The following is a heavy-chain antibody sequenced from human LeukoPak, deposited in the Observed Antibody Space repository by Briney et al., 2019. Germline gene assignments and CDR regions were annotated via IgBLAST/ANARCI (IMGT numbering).Heavy chain of an antibody. CDR2: ISSSSINI. V-gene: IGHV3-48*01. D-gene: IGHD4-11*01. J-gene: IGHJ6*03. Sequence: GGSLRLSCATSGFTFSGYSMNWVRQAPGKGLEWISYISSSSINIHYGDSVKGRFTISRDNAKNSLYLQMNSLRAEDTAVYYCARILPRQYRPPYYYYMDVWGKGTTVTVSS. CDR1: GFTFSGYS. CDR3: ARILPRQYRPPYYYYMDV.